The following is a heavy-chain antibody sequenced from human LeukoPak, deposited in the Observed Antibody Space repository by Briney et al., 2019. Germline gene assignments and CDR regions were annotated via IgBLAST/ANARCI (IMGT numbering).Heavy chain of an antibody. J-gene: IGHJ6*02. Sequence: AGGSLRLSCAASGFTFSSYGMHWVRQAPGKGLEWVAVIWYDGSNKYYADSVKGRFTISRDNSKNTLYLQMNSLRAEDTAVYYCAREVPRDGMDVWGQGTTVTVSS. CDR3: AREVPRDGMDV. V-gene: IGHV3-33*01. CDR1: GFTFSSYG. CDR2: IWYDGSNK.